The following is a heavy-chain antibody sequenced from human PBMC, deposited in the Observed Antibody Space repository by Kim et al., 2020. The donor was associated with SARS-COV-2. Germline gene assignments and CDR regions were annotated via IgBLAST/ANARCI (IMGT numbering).Heavy chain of an antibody. CDR1: GFTFRSYA. J-gene: IGHJ6*02. D-gene: IGHD6-13*01. Sequence: GGSLRLSCAASGFTFRSYAMHWVRQAPGKGLEWVAVISYDGSNKYYADSVKGRFTISRDNSKNTLYLQMNSLRAEDTAVYYCARVGYSSSWYSVEYYYYYSGMDVWGQGTTVTVSS. CDR2: ISYDGSNK. CDR3: ARVGYSSSWYSVEYYYYYSGMDV. V-gene: IGHV3-30*04.